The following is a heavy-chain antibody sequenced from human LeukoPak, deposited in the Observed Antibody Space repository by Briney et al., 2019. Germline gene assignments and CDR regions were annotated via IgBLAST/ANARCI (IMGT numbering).Heavy chain of an antibody. Sequence: PGRSLRLSCAGSGFAFHNYAMHWVRRPPGKGLEWVSAINWNSDTKAYADSVKGRFTISRDRARSSLYLQMDSLRPEDTALYYCAKDTGGNGAYFYAMDVWGQGTSVTVSS. CDR3: AKDTGGNGAYFYAMDV. V-gene: IGHV3-9*01. J-gene: IGHJ6*02. D-gene: IGHD4-23*01. CDR1: GFAFHNYA. CDR2: INWNSDTK.